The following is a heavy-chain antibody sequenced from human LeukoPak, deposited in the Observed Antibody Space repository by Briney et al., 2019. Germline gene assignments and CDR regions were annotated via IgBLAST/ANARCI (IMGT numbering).Heavy chain of an antibody. CDR2: IRSDGSNE. CDR3: ARATTVTTINYYYYMDV. V-gene: IGHV3-30*02. J-gene: IGHJ6*03. D-gene: IGHD4-17*01. CDR1: GFTFSNYG. Sequence: GGSLRLSCTASGFTFSNYGMHWVRQAPGKGLEWVAFIRSDGSNEYYADSVKGRFTISRDNSKNTLYLQMNSLRAEDTAVYYCARATTVTTINYYYYMDVWGKGTTVTVSS.